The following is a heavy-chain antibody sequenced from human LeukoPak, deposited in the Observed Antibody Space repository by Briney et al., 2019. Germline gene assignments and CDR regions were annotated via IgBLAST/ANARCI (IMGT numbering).Heavy chain of an antibody. D-gene: IGHD4-17*01. V-gene: IGHV3-21*01. J-gene: IGHJ6*02. CDR1: EFTFSRYG. CDR3: ARHGDGFYYGMDV. CDR2: ISSGGHDI. Sequence: GGSLRLSCAASEFTFSRYGMNWFRQAPGEGLEWVSSISSGGHDIYYADSVKGRFTISRDNAKNSLYLQMNSLRVEDTAVYYCARHGDGFYYGMDVWGQGTTVTVSS.